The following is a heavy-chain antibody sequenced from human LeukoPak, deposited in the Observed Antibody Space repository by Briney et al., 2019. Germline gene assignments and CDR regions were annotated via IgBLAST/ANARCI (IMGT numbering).Heavy chain of an antibody. V-gene: IGHV4-59*01. J-gene: IGHJ5*02. D-gene: IGHD4-17*01. CDR3: AGYLYGDSRFDP. CDR1: GGSISSSY. CDR2: IYYSGGT. Sequence: SETLSLTCTVSGGSISSSYWSWIRQPPGKGLEWIGYIYYSGGTNYNPSLKSRVTISVDTSKNQFSLKLTSVTAADTAVYYCAGYLYGDSRFDPWGQGTLVTVSS.